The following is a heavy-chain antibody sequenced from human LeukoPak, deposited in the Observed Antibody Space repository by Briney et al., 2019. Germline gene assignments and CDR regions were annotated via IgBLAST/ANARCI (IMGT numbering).Heavy chain of an antibody. V-gene: IGHV4-4*07. CDR3: ARGERSYYDY. J-gene: IGHJ4*02. Sequence: SETLSLTCTVSGGLIRSYFWRWIRQPAGKGLEWIGRIYISGSTNYIPSLKSRVTMSVDTSKRQFSLKLSSVTAADTAVYFCARGERSYYDYWGQGTLVTVSS. CDR2: IYISGST. CDR1: GGLIRSYF. D-gene: IGHD1-26*01.